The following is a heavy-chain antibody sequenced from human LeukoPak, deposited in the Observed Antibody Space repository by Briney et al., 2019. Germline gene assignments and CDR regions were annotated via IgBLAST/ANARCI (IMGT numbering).Heavy chain of an antibody. CDR2: MYYSERP. V-gene: IGHV4-59*01. J-gene: IGHJ3*02. CDR3: ARRGGSPLGAFDI. D-gene: IGHD1-26*01. Sequence: PSETLSLTCTVSGGSISSYYWSWIRQPPGKGLEWIGYMYYSERPNYNPSLKSRLTISLDTSKNQFSLKLSSVTAADTAVYYCARRGGSPLGAFDIWGQGTMVTVSS. CDR1: GGSISSYY.